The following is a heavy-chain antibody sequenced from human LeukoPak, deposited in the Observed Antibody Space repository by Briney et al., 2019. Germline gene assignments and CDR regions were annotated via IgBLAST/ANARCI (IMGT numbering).Heavy chain of an antibody. Sequence: GASVKVSCKASGYTFTGYYMHWVRQAPGQGLEWMGCIHPNSGGTNYAQKFQGRVTMTRDTSISTAYMELSRLRSDDTAVYYCARDRVLLWFGEPHPPVYWGQGTLVTVSS. J-gene: IGHJ4*02. CDR1: GYTFTGYY. V-gene: IGHV1-2*02. CDR2: IHPNSGGT. D-gene: IGHD3-10*01. CDR3: ARDRVLLWFGEPHPPVY.